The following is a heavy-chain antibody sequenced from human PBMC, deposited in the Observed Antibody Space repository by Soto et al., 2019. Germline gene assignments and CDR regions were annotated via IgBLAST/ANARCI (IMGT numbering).Heavy chain of an antibody. J-gene: IGHJ3*02. Sequence: EVQLLESGGGLVQPGGSLRLSCAASGFTFSSYAMSWVRQAPGKGLEWVSAISGSGGSTYYADSVKGRFTISRDNSKNTLYLQMNSLRAEDTAVYYCAAKVGGGSGYSFGAFDSWGQGTMVTVSS. CDR2: ISGSGGST. V-gene: IGHV3-23*01. CDR1: GFTFSSYA. D-gene: IGHD3-22*01. CDR3: AAKVGGGSGYSFGAFDS.